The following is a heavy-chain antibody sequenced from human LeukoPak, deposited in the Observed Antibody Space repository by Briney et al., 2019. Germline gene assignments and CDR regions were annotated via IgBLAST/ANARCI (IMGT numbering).Heavy chain of an antibody. CDR3: ARVKVDTAMVIGYYMDV. Sequence: ASVKVSCKASGYTFTSYYMHWVRQAPGQGLEWMGIINPSGGSTSYAQKFQGRVTMTRDMSTSTVYMELSSLRSEDTAVYYCARVKVDTAMVIGYYMDVWGKGTTVTVSS. CDR1: GYTFTSYY. CDR2: INPSGGST. V-gene: IGHV1-46*01. J-gene: IGHJ6*03. D-gene: IGHD5-18*01.